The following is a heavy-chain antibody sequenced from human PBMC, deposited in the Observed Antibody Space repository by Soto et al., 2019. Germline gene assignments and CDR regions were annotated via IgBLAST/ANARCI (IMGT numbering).Heavy chain of an antibody. CDR3: ARSDILTGYLGYYYYYYYGMDV. D-gene: IGHD3-9*01. V-gene: IGHV1-69*13. CDR2: IVPIFGTA. Sequence: SVKVSCKASGGTFSSYAISCVRQAPGQGLEWMGGIVPIFGTANYAQKFQGRVTITADESTSTAYMELSSLRSEDTAVYYCARSDILTGYLGYYYYYYYGMDVWGQGTTVTVSS. J-gene: IGHJ6*02. CDR1: GGTFSSYA.